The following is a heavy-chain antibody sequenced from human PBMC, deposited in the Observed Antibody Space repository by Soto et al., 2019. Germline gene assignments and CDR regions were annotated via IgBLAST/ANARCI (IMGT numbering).Heavy chain of an antibody. CDR3: ARDSSGPIDY. CDR1: GGSFSGYY. J-gene: IGHJ4*02. Sequence: QVQLQQWGAGLLKPSETLSLTCAVYGGSFSGYYWGWIRQPPGKGLEWIGEINPSGSTNYNPSLKSRVTISVDTSKNQFSLKLSSVTAADTAVYYCARDSSGPIDYWGQGTLVTVSS. V-gene: IGHV4-34*01. CDR2: INPSGST. D-gene: IGHD6-19*01.